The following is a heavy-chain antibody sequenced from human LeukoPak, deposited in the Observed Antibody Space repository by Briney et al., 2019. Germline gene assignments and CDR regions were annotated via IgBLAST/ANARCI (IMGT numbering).Heavy chain of an antibody. V-gene: IGHV1-69*05. CDR2: IIPIFGTA. CDR3: ASRMWAPPTYYYYMDV. Sequence: GASVKVSCKASGGTFSSYAISWVRQAPGQGLEWMGGIIPIFGTANYAQKFQGRVTITTDESTSTAYMELSSLRSEDTAVYHCASRMWAPPTYYYYMDVWGKGTTVTVSS. D-gene: IGHD1-26*01. J-gene: IGHJ6*03. CDR1: GGTFSSYA.